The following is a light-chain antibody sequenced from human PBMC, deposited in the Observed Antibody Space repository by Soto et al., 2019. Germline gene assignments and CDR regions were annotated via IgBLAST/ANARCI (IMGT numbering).Light chain of an antibody. V-gene: IGLV2-14*01. CDR3: SSYTSSSTLFYV. Sequence: QSALTQPASVAGSPGQSITISCTGTSSDVGGYNYVSWYQQHPGKAPKLMIYDVSNRPSGVSNRFSGSKSGNTASLTISGLQAEDEAAYYYSSYTSSSTLFYVFGTGTKLTVL. CDR2: DVS. J-gene: IGLJ1*01. CDR1: SSDVGGYNY.